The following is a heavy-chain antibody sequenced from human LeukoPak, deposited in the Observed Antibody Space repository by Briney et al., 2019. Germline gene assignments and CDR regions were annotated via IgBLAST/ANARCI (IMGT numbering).Heavy chain of an antibody. CDR3: ARQYYYYFDY. Sequence: GGSLRLSCVASGFTFSSYEMNWVRQAPGKGLEWVSYISTSGSTKYYADSVKGRFTISRDNAKNSLYLQMNSLRAEDTAVYYCARQYYYYFDYWGQGALVTVSS. J-gene: IGHJ4*02. CDR2: ISTSGSTK. V-gene: IGHV3-48*03. CDR1: GFTFSSYE. D-gene: IGHD3-10*01.